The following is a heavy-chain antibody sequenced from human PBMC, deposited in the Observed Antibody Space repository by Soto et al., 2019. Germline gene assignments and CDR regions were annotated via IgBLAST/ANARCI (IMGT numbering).Heavy chain of an antibody. J-gene: IGHJ3*02. CDR2: IYYSGST. Sequence: KPSETLSLTCTVSGGSISSYYWSWIRQPPGKGLEWIGYIYYSGSTNYNPSLKSRVTISVDTSKNQFSLKLSSVTAADTAVYYCARSYDYGAKFYEVAFDIWGQGTMVTVSS. V-gene: IGHV4-59*01. CDR3: ARSYDYGAKFYEVAFDI. D-gene: IGHD4-17*01. CDR1: GGSISSYY.